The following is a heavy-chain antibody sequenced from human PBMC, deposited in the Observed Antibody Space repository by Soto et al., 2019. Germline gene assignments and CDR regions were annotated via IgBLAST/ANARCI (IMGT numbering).Heavy chain of an antibody. V-gene: IGHV3-30-3*01. J-gene: IGHJ4*02. CDR1: GFTFSSYS. D-gene: IGHD2-15*01. Sequence: XGSLRLSCAASGFTFSSYSMHWVRQAPGKGLEWVAVISYDGSNKYYADSVKGRFTISRDNSKNTLYLQMNSMRAEDTAVYYCARDPSVVAATPGLFDYWGQGTLVTVSS. CDR2: ISYDGSNK. CDR3: ARDPSVVAATPGLFDY.